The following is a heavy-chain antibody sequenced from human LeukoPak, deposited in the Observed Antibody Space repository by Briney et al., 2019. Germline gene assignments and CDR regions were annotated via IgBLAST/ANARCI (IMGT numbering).Heavy chain of an antibody. Sequence: GGSLRLSCAASGFAFSTYAMSWVRQAPGKGLEWVSALSGSGASTYYADSVKGRFTISRDNSKNTHYLQMNSLRPEDTAVYYCARSGSWCSGGSCHGGNWFDPWGHGALVTVSS. J-gene: IGHJ5*02. V-gene: IGHV3-23*01. CDR3: ARSGSWCSGGSCHGGNWFDP. CDR1: GFAFSTYA. D-gene: IGHD2-15*01. CDR2: LSGSGAST.